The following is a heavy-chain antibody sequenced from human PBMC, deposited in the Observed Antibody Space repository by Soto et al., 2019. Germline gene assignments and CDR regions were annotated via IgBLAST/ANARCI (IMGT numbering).Heavy chain of an antibody. CDR3: AKDGFDFWSGYPMDV. V-gene: IGHV3-23*01. CDR1: GFTFSSYA. J-gene: IGHJ6*02. CDR2: ISGSGGST. D-gene: IGHD3-3*01. Sequence: LRLSCAASGFTFSSYAMSWVRQAPGKGLEWVSAISGSGGSTYSADSMKGRFTISRDNSKNTLYLQMSSLRAEDSAVYYCAKDGFDFWSGYPMDVWGQGTTVTVSS.